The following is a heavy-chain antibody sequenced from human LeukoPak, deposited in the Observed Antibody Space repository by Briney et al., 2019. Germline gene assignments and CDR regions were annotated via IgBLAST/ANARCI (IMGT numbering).Heavy chain of an antibody. D-gene: IGHD6-6*01. Sequence: PGGSLRLSCAASGFTFSSYAMSWVRQAPGKGLEWVSTISGGGGSTYYADSVKGRFTISRDHSRNTLYLQMNSLRAEDTAVYYCAKLTYSSSSGYYFDYWGQGSLVTVSS. CDR3: AKLTYSSSSGYYFDY. J-gene: IGHJ4*02. V-gene: IGHV3-23*01. CDR2: ISGGGGST. CDR1: GFTFSSYA.